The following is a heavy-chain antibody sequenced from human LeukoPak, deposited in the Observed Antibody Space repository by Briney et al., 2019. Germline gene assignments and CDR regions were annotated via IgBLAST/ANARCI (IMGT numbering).Heavy chain of an antibody. J-gene: IGHJ6*03. Sequence: SETLSLTCTVSGYSINSGYYWGWIRQPPGKGLQWIGSLYHSGTTYYNPSLKSRLTMSLDTSKNQFSLKLNSVTAADTAVYYCARDPRFGEFSPMDVWGKGTTVTVSS. V-gene: IGHV4-38-2*02. CDR2: LYHSGTT. CDR1: GYSINSGYY. CDR3: ARDPRFGEFSPMDV. D-gene: IGHD3-10*02.